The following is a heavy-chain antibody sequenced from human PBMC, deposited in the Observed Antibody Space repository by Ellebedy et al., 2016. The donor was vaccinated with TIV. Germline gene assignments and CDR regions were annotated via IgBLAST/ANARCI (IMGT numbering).Heavy chain of an antibody. CDR2: ISAYTGNT. CDR3: ARDMVQGVVSRYLGHDY. D-gene: IGHD2-21*01. J-gene: IGHJ4*02. Sequence: ASVKVSCKASGYDFATYSVSWVRQAPGQGLEWMGWISAYTGNTNYAQKFQGRVSLTTDISTSTAYMELRSLRSDDTAVYFCARDMVQGVVSRYLGHDYWGQGTLVTVSS. V-gene: IGHV1-18*01. CDR1: GYDFATYS.